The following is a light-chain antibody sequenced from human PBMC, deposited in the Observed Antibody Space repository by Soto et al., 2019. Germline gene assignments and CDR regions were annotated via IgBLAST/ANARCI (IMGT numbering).Light chain of an antibody. Sequence: AIRMTQSPSSFSASTGDRVSITCRATQDIGTYLAWYQQIPGKAPKLLIYDASTLQTGVPSRFSGSGSGTDFSLTISSLHPEDVATYYCQQVDSYPRTFGQGTKVDIK. CDR1: QDIGTY. J-gene: IGKJ1*01. V-gene: IGKV1-8*01. CDR2: DAS. CDR3: QQVDSYPRT.